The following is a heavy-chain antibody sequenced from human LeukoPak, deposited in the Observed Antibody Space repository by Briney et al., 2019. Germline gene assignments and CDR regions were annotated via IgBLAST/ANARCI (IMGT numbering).Heavy chain of an antibody. V-gene: IGHV4-34*01. CDR2: INHRGHP. D-gene: IGHD4-23*01. CDR1: GGSFTGYH. J-gene: IGHJ4*02. CDR3: ARDPTTVVTVPYYFDF. Sequence: SETLSLTCAVYGGSFTGYHWNWIRQSPQRGLEWIGEINHRGHPHYNPSLESRLTISVDTSKNQFSLTLKSVTAADTAVYFCARDPTTVVTVPYYFDFWGQGTPVTVSS.